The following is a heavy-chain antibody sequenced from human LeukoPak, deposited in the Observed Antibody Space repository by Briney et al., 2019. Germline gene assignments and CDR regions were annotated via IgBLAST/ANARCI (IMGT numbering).Heavy chain of an antibody. CDR2: INPNSGGT. CDR1: GYTFTGYY. CDR3: ARVGEYSSSRGAFDI. D-gene: IGHD6-6*01. Sequence: ASVKVSCKASGYTFTGYYIHWVRQAPGQGPEWVGWINPNSGGTNSAQKFQVRVTMTRDTSISTAYMELSRLRSDDTAVYYCARVGEYSSSRGAFDIWGQGTMVTVSS. J-gene: IGHJ3*02. V-gene: IGHV1-2*02.